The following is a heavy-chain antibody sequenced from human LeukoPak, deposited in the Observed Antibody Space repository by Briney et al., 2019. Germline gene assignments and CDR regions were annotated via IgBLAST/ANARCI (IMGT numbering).Heavy chain of an antibody. CDR2: IWYDGSNK. Sequence: GGSLRLSYVASGFIFSGYGMHWVRQAPGKGLEWVAVIWYDGSNKYYADSVKGRFTISRDNSKNTLYLQMNSLRAEDTAVFYCARGNFRRDGYNFDYWGQGTLVTVSS. CDR1: GFIFSGYG. V-gene: IGHV3-33*01. D-gene: IGHD5-24*01. J-gene: IGHJ4*02. CDR3: ARGNFRRDGYNFDY.